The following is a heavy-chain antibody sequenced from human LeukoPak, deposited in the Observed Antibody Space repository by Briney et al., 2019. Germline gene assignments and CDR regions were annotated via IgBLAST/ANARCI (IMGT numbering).Heavy chain of an antibody. D-gene: IGHD4-17*01. Sequence: GESLKISCKGFAYSFTSYWIGWVRQMPGKGLEWMGIIYPGDSGTRYSPSFQGQVTISADKSISTAYLQWSSLKASDTAMYYCARLLGVYGDYGGYWFDPWGQGTLVTVSS. CDR1: AYSFTSYW. CDR2: IYPGDSGT. V-gene: IGHV5-51*01. J-gene: IGHJ5*02. CDR3: ARLLGVYGDYGGYWFDP.